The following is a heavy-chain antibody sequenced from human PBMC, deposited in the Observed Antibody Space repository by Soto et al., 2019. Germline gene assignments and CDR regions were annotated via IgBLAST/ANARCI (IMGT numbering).Heavy chain of an antibody. V-gene: IGHV1-8*01. CDR1: GYTFTSYD. Sequence: ASVKVSCKAPGYTFTSYDINWVRQATGQGLEWMGWMNPNSGNTGYAQKFQGRVTMTRNTSISTAYMELSSLRSEDTAVYYCARGYSKVYYYYMDVWGKGTTVTVSS. D-gene: IGHD4-4*01. CDR3: ARGYSKVYYYYMDV. J-gene: IGHJ6*03. CDR2: MNPNSGNT.